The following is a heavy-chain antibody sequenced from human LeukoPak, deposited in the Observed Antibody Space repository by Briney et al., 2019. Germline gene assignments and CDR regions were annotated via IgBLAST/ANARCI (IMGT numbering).Heavy chain of an antibody. CDR1: GFTFDDYA. CDR3: AKDTRYSYGYGMDV. J-gene: IGHJ6*02. V-gene: IGHV3-9*01. D-gene: IGHD5-18*01. CDR2: ITWNSGST. Sequence: AGRSLRLSCAASGFTFDDYAMNWVRQAPGKGLEWVSGITWNSGSTGYADSVKGRFTISRDNAKNSLYLQMNSLRDEDTALYYCAKDTRYSYGYGMDVWGQGTTVTVSS.